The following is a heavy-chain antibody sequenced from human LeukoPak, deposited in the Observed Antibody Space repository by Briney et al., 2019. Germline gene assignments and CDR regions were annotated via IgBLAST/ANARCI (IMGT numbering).Heavy chain of an antibody. J-gene: IGHJ4*02. CDR3: AKGSYSSSWFPFDY. V-gene: IGHV3-9*03. CDR1: GFTFSSYA. D-gene: IGHD6-13*01. Sequence: GGSLRLSCAASGFTFSSYAMHWVRQAPGKGLEWVSGISWNSGSIGYADSVKGRFTISRDNAKNSLYLQMNSLRAEDMALYYCAKGSYSSSWFPFDYWGQGTLVTVSS. CDR2: ISWNSGSI.